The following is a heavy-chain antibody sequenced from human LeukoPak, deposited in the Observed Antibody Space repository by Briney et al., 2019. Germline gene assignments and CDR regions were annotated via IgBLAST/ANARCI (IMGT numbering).Heavy chain of an antibody. CDR2: IYSGGST. J-gene: IGHJ4*02. CDR3: SRGDTAIPFDY. Sequence: PGGSLRLSCAASRFTVSSNYMSWVRQAPGKGLEWVSVIYSGGSTYYADSVKGRFTISRDNSKNTLYLQMNSLRAEDTAVYYCSRGDTAIPFDYWGQGTLVTVSS. D-gene: IGHD5-18*01. V-gene: IGHV3-53*01. CDR1: RFTVSSNY.